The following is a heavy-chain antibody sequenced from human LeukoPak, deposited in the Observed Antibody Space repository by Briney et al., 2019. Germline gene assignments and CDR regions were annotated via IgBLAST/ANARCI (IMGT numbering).Heavy chain of an antibody. J-gene: IGHJ4*02. CDR1: GFTFSSYA. D-gene: IGHD2-2*01. V-gene: IGHV3-64D*06. CDR3: VKGEGYCSSTSCYGDY. CDR2: ICSNGGST. Sequence: GGSLRLSCSASGFTFSSYAMHWVRQAPWKCLEYVSPICSNGGSTYYADSVKGRFTISRDNSKNTLYLQMSSLRAEDTAVYYCVKGEGYCSSTSCYGDYWGQGTLVTVSS.